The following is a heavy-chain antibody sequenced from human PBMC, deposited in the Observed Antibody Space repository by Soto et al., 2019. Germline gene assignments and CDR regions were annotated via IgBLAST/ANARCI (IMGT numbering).Heavy chain of an antibody. CDR3: ARDVQYSSSPYYMDV. V-gene: IGHV3-48*01. J-gene: IGHJ6*03. D-gene: IGHD6-6*01. CDR1: GFTFSSYS. CDR2: ISSSSSTI. Sequence: GGSLRLSCAASGFTFSSYSMNWVRQAPGKGLEWVSYISSSSSTIYYADSVKGRFTISRDNAKNSLYLQMNSLRAEDTAVYYCARDVQYSSSPYYMDVWGKGTTVTVSS.